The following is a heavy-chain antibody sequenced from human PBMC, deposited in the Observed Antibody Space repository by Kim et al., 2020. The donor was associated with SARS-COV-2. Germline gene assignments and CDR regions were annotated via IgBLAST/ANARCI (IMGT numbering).Heavy chain of an antibody. J-gene: IGHJ4*02. CDR2: ISYDGSTI. Sequence: GGSLRLSCAASGFTFSSHGMHWVRQAPGKGLEWVAVISYDGSTIYYTHSVKGRFTISRDNSKNTLYLQMNSLRAEDTALYYCAKDLDIGQDNFDYWGQGTLVTVSS. CDR3: AKDLDIGQDNFDY. V-gene: IGHV3-30*18. CDR1: GFTFSSHG.